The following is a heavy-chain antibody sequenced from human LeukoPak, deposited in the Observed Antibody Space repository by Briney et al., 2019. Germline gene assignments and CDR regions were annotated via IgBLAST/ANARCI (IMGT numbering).Heavy chain of an antibody. V-gene: IGHV1-46*01. CDR2: INPSGGST. CDR3: ATAEVSPTIFGGAYYYYMDV. J-gene: IGHJ6*03. D-gene: IGHD3-3*01. Sequence: WASVKVSCKASGYTFTSYYMHWARQAPGQGLEWMGIINPSGGSTSYAQKFQGRVTMTEDTSTDTAYMELSSLRSEDTAVYYCATAEVSPTIFGGAYYYYMDVWGKGTTVTVSS. CDR1: GYTFTSYY.